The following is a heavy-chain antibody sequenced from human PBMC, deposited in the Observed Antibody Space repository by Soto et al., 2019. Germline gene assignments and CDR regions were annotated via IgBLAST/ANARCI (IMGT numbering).Heavy chain of an antibody. V-gene: IGHV4-59*01. CDR2: IYYSGST. CDR3: ARGIAVAGDFDY. CDR1: GGSISSYY. Sequence: SETLSLICTVSGGSISSYYWSWIRQPPGKGLEWIGYIYYSGSTNYNPSLKSRVTISVDTSKNQFSLKLSSVTAADTAVYYCARGIAVAGDFDYWGQGTLVTVSS. D-gene: IGHD6-19*01. J-gene: IGHJ4*02.